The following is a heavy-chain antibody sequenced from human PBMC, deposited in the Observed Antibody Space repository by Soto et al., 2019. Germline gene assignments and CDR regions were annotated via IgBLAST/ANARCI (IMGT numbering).Heavy chain of an antibody. D-gene: IGHD5-12*01. J-gene: IGHJ4*02. CDR1: GGSISSGGYY. CDR2: IYYSGST. V-gene: IGHV4-31*03. CDR3: ARAPIN. Sequence: QVQLQESGPGLVKPSQTLSLTCTVSGGSISSGGYYWTWIRQHPGKGLEWIGYIYYSGSTYFNPSLNDRDTRSVDTSKNQSSLKLSSVTAAGTPVYYCARAPINWGQGTLVTVSS.